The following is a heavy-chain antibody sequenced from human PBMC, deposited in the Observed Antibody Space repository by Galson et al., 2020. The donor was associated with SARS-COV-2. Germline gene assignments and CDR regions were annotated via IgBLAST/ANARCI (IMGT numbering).Heavy chain of an antibody. CDR3: AREIRRGYSGYTYYFDY. V-gene: IGHV3-30*01. D-gene: IGHD5-12*01. Sequence: PGGSLRLSCAASGFTFTRFAMHWVRQAPGKGLEWVAVISYDGSTKYYADSVKGRFTISRDNSKNTLYLQMNSLRAEDTALYYCAREIRRGYSGYTYYFDYWGQGTLVTVSS. CDR2: ISYDGSTK. J-gene: IGHJ4*02. CDR1: GFTFTRFA.